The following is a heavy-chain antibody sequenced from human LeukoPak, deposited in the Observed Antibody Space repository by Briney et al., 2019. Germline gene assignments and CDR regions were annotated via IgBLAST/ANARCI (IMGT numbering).Heavy chain of an antibody. Sequence: GASVKVSCKASGYSFTGYYIHWVRQAPGQGPEWMGRIDPNSGGTNSAQKFQARVTLTRDTSIATVYMELSSLGSNDTAVYYCARDQARTTTWYLYMNYWGQGTLVTVSS. V-gene: IGHV1-2*06. CDR3: ARDQARTTTWYLYMNY. CDR1: GYSFTGYY. D-gene: IGHD3/OR15-3a*01. J-gene: IGHJ4*02. CDR2: IDPNSGGT.